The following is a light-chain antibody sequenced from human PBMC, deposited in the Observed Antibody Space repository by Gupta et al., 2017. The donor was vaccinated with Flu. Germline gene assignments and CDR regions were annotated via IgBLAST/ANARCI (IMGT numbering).Light chain of an antibody. V-gene: IGLV3-25*03. Sequence: GQTARITCFGDTLAKVYTYWYQQKPGQAPVWVIYRNKERPAGIPGRFSGSSSGTTVMLAISGVQPEDEAEYFCQATDSSGTYPVFGGGTKLTVL. J-gene: IGLJ2*01. CDR2: RNK. CDR3: QATDSSGTYPV. CDR1: TLAKVY.